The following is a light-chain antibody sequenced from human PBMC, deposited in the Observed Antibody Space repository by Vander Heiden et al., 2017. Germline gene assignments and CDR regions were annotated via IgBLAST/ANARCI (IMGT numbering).Light chain of an antibody. Sequence: DIQMTQPPSSLSASVGDRVTSTCRASQSISIYLNWYQQKPGNAPKLLIYAASSLQSGVPSSFSGSGYGTDFTLTISRLQPEDFATYYCQHRDIIPRTFGQGTAVEIK. CDR1: QSISIY. CDR3: QHRDIIPRT. CDR2: AAS. J-gene: IGKJ1*01. V-gene: IGKV1-39*01.